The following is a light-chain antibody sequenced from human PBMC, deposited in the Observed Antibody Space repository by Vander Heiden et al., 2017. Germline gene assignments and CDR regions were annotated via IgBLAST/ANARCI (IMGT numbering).Light chain of an antibody. V-gene: IGLV1-47*02. CDR1: SSNIGSNL. CDR2: SDN. Sequence: QSVLTQPPSASGTPGQRVTISCSGSSSNIGSNLVYWYQQVPGTAPNLLIYSDNQRPSGVPDRFSVSKSGTSASLAISGLRSEDEADYYCAAWDDSLSGPVFGGGTKLTVL. CDR3: AAWDDSLSGPV. J-gene: IGLJ3*02.